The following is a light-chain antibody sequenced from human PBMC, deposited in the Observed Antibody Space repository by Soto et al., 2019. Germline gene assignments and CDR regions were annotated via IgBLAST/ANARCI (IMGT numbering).Light chain of an antibody. CDR2: EVS. CDR3: CSYAGRSTLV. J-gene: IGLJ3*02. CDR1: SSDVGSYNL. Sequence: QLVLTQPASVSGSPGQSITISCTGTSSDVGSYNLVSWYQQHPGKAPKVMIYEVSQRPSGVSKRFSGSKSGNTASLTISGLQAEDEADYYCCSYAGRSTLVFGGGTKLTVL. V-gene: IGLV2-23*02.